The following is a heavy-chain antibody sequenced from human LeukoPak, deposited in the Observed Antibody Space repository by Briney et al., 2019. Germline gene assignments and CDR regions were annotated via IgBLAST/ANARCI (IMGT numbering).Heavy chain of an antibody. D-gene: IGHD5-18*01. V-gene: IGHV3-48*03. CDR2: ISGSAGTI. J-gene: IGHJ4*02. CDR3: ARGFTAMVL. CDR1: GFTFSSYE. Sequence: GGSLRLSCAASGFTFSSYEMNWVRQAPGKGLEWVSYISGSAGTIYYADSVKGRFTIHRENAKNSLYLQMHSLRAEDTAVYYCARGFTAMVLWGQGTLVTVSS.